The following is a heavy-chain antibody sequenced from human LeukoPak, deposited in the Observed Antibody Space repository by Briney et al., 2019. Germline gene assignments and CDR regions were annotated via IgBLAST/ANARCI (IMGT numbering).Heavy chain of an antibody. CDR2: ISYDGNNE. CDR3: AKDPDTAMREMFYYYGLDV. D-gene: IGHD5-18*01. Sequence: GRSLRLSCEASGFTFSSHGMHWVRQAPGKGLEWVAVISYDGNNEYYADSVKGRFTISRDISKKTVYLQMNSLRGGDTGVYYCAKDPDTAMREMFYYYGLDVWGQGTTVTVSS. V-gene: IGHV3-30*18. J-gene: IGHJ6*02. CDR1: GFTFSSHG.